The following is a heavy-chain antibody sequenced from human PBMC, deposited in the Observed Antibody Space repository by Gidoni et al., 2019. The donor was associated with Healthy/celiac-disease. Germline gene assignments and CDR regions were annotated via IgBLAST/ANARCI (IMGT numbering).Heavy chain of an antibody. Sequence: EVQLVESGGGLVQPGGSLRLSCAASGFPLSSYEMNWVRQAPGKGLEWVSYISSSGSTIYYADSVKGRFTISRDNAKNSLYLQMNSLRAEDTAVYYCARDLTYSAVSAGYDAIWGQGTMVTVSS. D-gene: IGHD3-3*01. J-gene: IGHJ3*02. CDR1: GFPLSSYE. CDR3: ARDLTYSAVSAGYDAI. V-gene: IGHV3-48*03. CDR2: ISSSGSTI.